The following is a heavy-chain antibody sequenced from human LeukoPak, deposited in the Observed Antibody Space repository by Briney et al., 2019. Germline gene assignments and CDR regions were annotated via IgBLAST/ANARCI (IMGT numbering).Heavy chain of an antibody. D-gene: IGHD3-3*01. Sequence: PGGSLRLSCAASGFTFSSYAMSWVRQAPGKGLEWVPVISGSGGSTYYADSVKGRFTISRDNSKNTLYLQMNSLRAEDTAVYYCAKDGHYDFWSGYYTNFDYWGQGTLVTVSS. J-gene: IGHJ4*02. CDR1: GFTFSSYA. CDR2: ISGSGGST. V-gene: IGHV3-23*01. CDR3: AKDGHYDFWSGYYTNFDY.